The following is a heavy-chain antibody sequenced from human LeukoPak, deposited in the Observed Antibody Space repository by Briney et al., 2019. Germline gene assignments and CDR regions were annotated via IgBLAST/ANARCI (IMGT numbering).Heavy chain of an antibody. Sequence: PGGSLRLSCAASGFTFDDYAMNWVWQAPGKSLEWVSSISWNSSSIDYADSVKGRFTISRDNAKNSLHLQMNSLRAEDTALHYCAKGTHYDILTGYFDYWGQGTLVTVSS. D-gene: IGHD3-9*01. J-gene: IGHJ4*02. CDR3: AKGTHYDILTGYFDY. CDR2: ISWNSSSI. CDR1: GFTFDDYA. V-gene: IGHV3-9*01.